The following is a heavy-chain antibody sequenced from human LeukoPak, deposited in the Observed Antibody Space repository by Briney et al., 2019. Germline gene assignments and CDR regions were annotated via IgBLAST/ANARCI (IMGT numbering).Heavy chain of an antibody. V-gene: IGHV4-30-4*01. CDR1: GGSISSGDYY. CDR2: IYYSGST. D-gene: IGHD3-10*01. J-gene: IGHJ4*02. Sequence: SETLSLTCTVSGGSISSGDYYWSWIRQPPGKGLEWIGYIYYSGSTYYNPSLESRVTISVDTSKNQFSLKLSSVTAADTAVYYCARVVTMVRGTFDYWGQGTLVTVSS. CDR3: ARVVTMVRGTFDY.